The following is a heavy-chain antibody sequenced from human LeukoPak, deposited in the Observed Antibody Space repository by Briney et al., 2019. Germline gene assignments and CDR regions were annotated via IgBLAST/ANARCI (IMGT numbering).Heavy chain of an antibody. D-gene: IGHD2-15*01. CDR2: ISSISSHI. V-gene: IGHV3-21*01. Sequence: GGSLRLSCAASGFTFSNYWMNWVRQAPGKGLEWVSSISSISSHIYYAESVKGRFTISRDNAKNSLYLQMNSLRAEDTAVYYCARVPDGWWLLDYWGQGTRVIVSP. CDR3: ARVPDGWWLLDY. CDR1: GFTFSNYW. J-gene: IGHJ4*02.